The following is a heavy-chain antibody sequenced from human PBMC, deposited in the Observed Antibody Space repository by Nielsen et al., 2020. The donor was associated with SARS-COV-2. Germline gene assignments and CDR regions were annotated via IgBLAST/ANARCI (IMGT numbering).Heavy chain of an antibody. D-gene: IGHD6-19*01. Sequence: VRQAPGKGLEWVAVISYDGSNKYYADSVKGRFTISRDNSKNTLYLQMNSLRAEDTAVYYCAKQADEYSSGWYRTLYYFDYWGQGTLVTVSS. J-gene: IGHJ4*02. V-gene: IGHV3-30*18. CDR2: ISYDGSNK. CDR3: AKQADEYSSGWYRTLYYFDY.